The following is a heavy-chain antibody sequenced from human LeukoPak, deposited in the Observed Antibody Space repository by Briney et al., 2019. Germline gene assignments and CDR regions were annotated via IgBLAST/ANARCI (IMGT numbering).Heavy chain of an antibody. CDR1: GFTFSSYS. D-gene: IGHD2-2*01. CDR3: ARGGTYCSSTSCYSPSDY. Sequence: AGGSLRLSCAASGFTFSSYSMNWVRQAPGKGLEWVSSISSSSSYIYYADSAKGRFTISRDNAKNSLYLQMNSLRAEDTAVYYCARGGTYCSSTSCYSPSDYWGQGTLGTVSS. V-gene: IGHV3-21*01. J-gene: IGHJ4*02. CDR2: ISSSSSYI.